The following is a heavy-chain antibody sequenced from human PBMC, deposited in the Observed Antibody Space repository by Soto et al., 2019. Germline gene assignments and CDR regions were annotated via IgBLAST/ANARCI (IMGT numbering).Heavy chain of an antibody. V-gene: IGHV4-39*01. CDR2: IYYSGST. CDR3: ARYYDGHRYHDY. Sequence: PSETLSLTCTVSGGSISSSSYYWGWIRQPPGKGLEWIGSIYYSGSTYYNPSLKSRVTISVDTSKNQFSLKLSSVTAADTAVYYCARYYDGHRYHDYWGQGTLVTVSS. CDR1: GGSISSSSYY. J-gene: IGHJ4*02. D-gene: IGHD5-12*01.